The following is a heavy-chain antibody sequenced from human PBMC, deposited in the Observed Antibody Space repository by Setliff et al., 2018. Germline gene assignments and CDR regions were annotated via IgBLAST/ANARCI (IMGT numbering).Heavy chain of an antibody. Sequence: GGSLRLSCAASGFTFTNYWMSWVRQAPGKGLEWVANIKQDGSEKYYVDSVRGRFTISRDNAKNSLYLQMNSLRAEDTAVYYCARDGGEYWGQGTLVTVSS. V-gene: IGHV3-7*01. J-gene: IGHJ4*02. D-gene: IGHD3-16*01. CDR3: ARDGGEY. CDR1: GFTFTNYW. CDR2: IKQDGSEK.